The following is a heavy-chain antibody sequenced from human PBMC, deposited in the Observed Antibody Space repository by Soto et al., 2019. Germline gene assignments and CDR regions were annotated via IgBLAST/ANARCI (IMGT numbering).Heavy chain of an antibody. CDR1: GYTFTSYG. Sequence: QVQLVQSGAEVKKPGASVKVSCKASGYTFTSYGISWVRQAPGQGLEWMGWISAYNGNTNYAQKLQGRVTMTTDTSPSTAYMEPTSLRSDDTAVYYCASELDPVVLHWFDPWGQGTLVTVSS. J-gene: IGHJ5*02. CDR2: ISAYNGNT. D-gene: IGHD2-15*01. V-gene: IGHV1-18*01. CDR3: ASELDPVVLHWFDP.